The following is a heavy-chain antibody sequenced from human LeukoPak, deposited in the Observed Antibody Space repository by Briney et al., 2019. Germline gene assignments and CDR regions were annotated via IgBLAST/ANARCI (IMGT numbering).Heavy chain of an antibody. CDR1: GGSINSYY. D-gene: IGHD1-26*01. CDR2: IYTSGST. J-gene: IGHJ4*02. CDR3: ARGVGATSFDD. Sequence: SETLSLTRTVSGGSINSYYWSWIRQPAGKGLEWTGRIYTSGSTNYNPSLKSRVPISVDTSKNQFSLKLSSVTAADTSVYYCARGVGATSFDDGGQGTLVTVSS. V-gene: IGHV4-4*07.